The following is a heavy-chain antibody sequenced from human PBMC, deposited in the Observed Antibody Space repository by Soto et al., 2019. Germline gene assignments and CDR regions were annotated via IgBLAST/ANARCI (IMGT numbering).Heavy chain of an antibody. CDR2: IYYSGST. CDR3: ARLRRSGYDSGYRFDP. CDR1: GGSISSSSYY. Sequence: SETLSLTCTVSGGSISSSSYYWGWIRQPPGKGLEWIGSIYYSGSTYYNPSLKSRVTISVDTSKNQFSLKLSSVTAADTAVYYCARLRRSGYDSGYRFDPWGQGTLVTVSS. D-gene: IGHD5-12*01. J-gene: IGHJ5*02. V-gene: IGHV4-39*01.